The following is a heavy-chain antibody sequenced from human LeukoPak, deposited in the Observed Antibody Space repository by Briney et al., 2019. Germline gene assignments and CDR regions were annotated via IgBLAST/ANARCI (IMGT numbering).Heavy chain of an antibody. D-gene: IGHD3-10*01. CDR1: GYAFTGFY. J-gene: IGHJ4*02. CDR2: INPDSGGT. V-gene: IGHV1-2*02. CDR3: ARVARLQRNIPSTGSELGY. Sequence: ASVRVSCKASGYAFTGFYMHWVRQAPGQGLEWVGWINPDSGGTKYAQKFQGRVTMTRDTSIRTAYMELTRLRSDDTAVYYCARVARLQRNIPSTGSELGYWGQGTLVTVSS.